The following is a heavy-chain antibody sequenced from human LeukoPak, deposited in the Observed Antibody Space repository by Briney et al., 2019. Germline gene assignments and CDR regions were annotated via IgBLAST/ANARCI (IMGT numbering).Heavy chain of an antibody. V-gene: IGHV3-30*03. CDR3: ARESGRDFDY. Sequence: GGSLRLSCAASGFTFSSYGMHWVRQAPGKGLEWVAVISYDGSNKYYADSVKGRFTISRDNSKNTLYLQMNSLRAEDTAVYYCARESGRDFDYWGQGTLVTVSS. J-gene: IGHJ4*02. CDR1: GFTFSSYG. CDR2: ISYDGSNK. D-gene: IGHD5-12*01.